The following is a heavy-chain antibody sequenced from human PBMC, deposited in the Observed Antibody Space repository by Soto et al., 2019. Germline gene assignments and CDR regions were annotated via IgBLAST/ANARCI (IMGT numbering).Heavy chain of an antibody. D-gene: IGHD3-9*01. J-gene: IGHJ3*02. CDR3: ARVNPHYDISEDAFDI. CDR1: GYTFTSYG. CDR2: ISAYNGNT. Sequence: QVQLVQSGAEVKKPGASVKVSCKASGYTFTSYGISWVRQAPGQGLEWKGWISAYNGNTNYAQKLQGRVTMTTDTSTSTAYMELRSLRSDDTAVYYCARVNPHYDISEDAFDIWGQGTMVTVSS. V-gene: IGHV1-18*01.